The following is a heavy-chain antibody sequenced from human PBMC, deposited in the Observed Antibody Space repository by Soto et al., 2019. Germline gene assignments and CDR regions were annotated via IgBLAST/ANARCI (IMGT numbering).Heavy chain of an antibody. D-gene: IGHD2-15*01. Sequence: QVQLVQAGAEVKKPGASVKVSCKASGYTFTSYGISWVRQAPGRGLEWMGWISAYNGNTNYAQKLQGRVTMTTDTTTSTANMELRSLRSDDTAVYYCARDLEGFCSGGSCYSGEHYFDYWGQGTLVTVSS. V-gene: IGHV1-18*01. CDR2: ISAYNGNT. J-gene: IGHJ4*02. CDR1: GYTFTSYG. CDR3: ARDLEGFCSGGSCYSGEHYFDY.